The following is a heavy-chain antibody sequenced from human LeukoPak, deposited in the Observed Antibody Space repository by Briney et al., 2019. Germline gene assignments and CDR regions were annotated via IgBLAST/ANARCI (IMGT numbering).Heavy chain of an antibody. CDR2: ISSSGST. Sequence: SQTLSLTCTVSGDSISSGDYYWSWIRQPAGKGLEWIGRISSSGSTNYNPSLKSRVTISVDTSKNQFSLKLSSVTAADTAVYYCARHIAVAGDAFDIWGQGTMVTVSS. D-gene: IGHD6-19*01. J-gene: IGHJ3*02. CDR3: ARHIAVAGDAFDI. CDR1: GDSISSGDYY. V-gene: IGHV4-61*02.